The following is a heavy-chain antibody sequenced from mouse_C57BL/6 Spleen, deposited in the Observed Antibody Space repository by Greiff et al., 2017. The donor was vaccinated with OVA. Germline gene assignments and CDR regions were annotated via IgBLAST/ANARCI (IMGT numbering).Heavy chain of an antibody. V-gene: IGHV1-62-2*01. J-gene: IGHJ4*01. CDR2: FYPGSGSI. CDR3: ARHERDYEAMDY. CDR1: GYTFTEYT. D-gene: IGHD2-4*01. Sequence: VQLQQSGAELVKPGASVKLSCKASGYTFTEYTIHWVKQRSGQGLEWIGWFYPGSGSITYNETFKDKATLTADTSSSTVYMELRSLTSEDSADYFGARHERDYEAMDYWGQGTSVTVSS.